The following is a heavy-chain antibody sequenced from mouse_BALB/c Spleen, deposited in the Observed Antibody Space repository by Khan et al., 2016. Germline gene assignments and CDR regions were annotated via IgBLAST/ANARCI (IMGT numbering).Heavy chain of an antibody. J-gene: IGHJ3*01. CDR3: ARAGYYGYLVN. V-gene: IGHV4-1*02. CDR2: INPDSSTI. Sequence: EVKLLESGGGLVQPGGSLKLSCEASGFDFSRYWMSWVRQAPGKGLEWIGEINPDSSTINYTPSLKDKFIISRDTAKHTLYLQMRKVRSEDTVLYYCARAGYYGYLVNWGQGTLVTVSA. D-gene: IGHD1-1*01. CDR1: GFDFSRYW.